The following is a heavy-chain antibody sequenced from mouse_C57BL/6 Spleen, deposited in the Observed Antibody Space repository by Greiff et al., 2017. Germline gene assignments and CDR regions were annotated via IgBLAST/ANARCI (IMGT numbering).Heavy chain of an antibody. V-gene: IGHV5-17*01. Sequence: EVKLQESGGGLVKPGGSLKLSCAASGFTFSDYGMHWVRQAPEKGLEWVAYISSGSSTIYYADTVKGRFTISRDNAKNTLFLQMTSLRSEDTAMYYCARPHYYGSSPLAYWGQGTLVTVSA. CDR1: GFTFSDYG. D-gene: IGHD1-1*01. J-gene: IGHJ3*01. CDR2: ISSGSSTI. CDR3: ARPHYYGSSPLAY.